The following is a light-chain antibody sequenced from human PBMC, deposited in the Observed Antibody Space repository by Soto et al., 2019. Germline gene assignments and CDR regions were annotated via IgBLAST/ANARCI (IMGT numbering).Light chain of an antibody. CDR1: SSNIGAGYD. J-gene: IGLJ1*01. Sequence: QLVLTQPPSVSGAPGQRVTISCTGSSSNIGAGYDVHWYQQLPGTAPKLLIYGNSNRPSGVPDRFSGSKSGTSASLAITGLQAEDEADYYCQSYDSSLSVDVFGTGTKVTVL. CDR2: GNS. CDR3: QSYDSSLSVDV. V-gene: IGLV1-40*01.